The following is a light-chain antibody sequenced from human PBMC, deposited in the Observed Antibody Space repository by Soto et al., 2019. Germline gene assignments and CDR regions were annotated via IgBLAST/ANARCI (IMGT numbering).Light chain of an antibody. Sequence: QSALTQPASVSGSPGQSITVSCTGTSNDIGVSNYVCWYQQHPGKAPRLIIYDVDNRPSGVSARFSGSKSGNTASLTISGLQTEDEDDYYCTSYTRSPHYVFGTGTKLTVL. V-gene: IGLV2-14*03. J-gene: IGLJ1*01. CDR1: SNDIGVSNY. CDR2: DVD. CDR3: TSYTRSPHYV.